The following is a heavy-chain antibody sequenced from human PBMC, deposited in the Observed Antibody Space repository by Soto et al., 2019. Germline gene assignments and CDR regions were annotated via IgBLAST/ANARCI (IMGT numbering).Heavy chain of an antibody. V-gene: IGHV3-23*01. Sequence: GGSLRLSCAASGFTFSSYAMSWVRQAPGKGLEWVSAISGSGGSTYYADSVKGRFTISRDNSKNTLYLQMDSLRAEDTAVYYCAKAEIAAADLYYFDYWGQGTLVTVSS. CDR2: ISGSGGST. J-gene: IGHJ4*02. D-gene: IGHD6-13*01. CDR3: AKAEIAAADLYYFDY. CDR1: GFTFSSYA.